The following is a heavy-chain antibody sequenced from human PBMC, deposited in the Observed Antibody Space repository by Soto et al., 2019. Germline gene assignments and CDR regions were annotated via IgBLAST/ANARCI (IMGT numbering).Heavy chain of an antibody. V-gene: IGHV3-48*02. J-gene: IGHJ6*02. CDR2: ISSSSSTI. D-gene: IGHD3-22*01. CDR1: GFTFSSYS. Sequence: EVQLVESGGGLVQPGGSLRLSCAASGFTFSSYSMNWVRQAPGKGLEWVSYISSSSSTIYYADSVKGRFTISRDNAKNSLYLQMNSLRDEDTAVYYCARDAYYYDSSGYPHYYNYGMDVWGQGTTVTVSS. CDR3: ARDAYYYDSSGYPHYYNYGMDV.